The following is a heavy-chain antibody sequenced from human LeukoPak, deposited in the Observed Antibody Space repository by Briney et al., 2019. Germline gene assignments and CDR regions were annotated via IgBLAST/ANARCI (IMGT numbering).Heavy chain of an antibody. J-gene: IGHJ4*02. D-gene: IGHD6-19*01. CDR3: ARDPHSSGWFDY. Sequence: GGSLRLSCAASEFTFSRYNMNWVRQAPGKGLEWISYISSTSGPIYYADSVKGRFTISRDNAKNSLYLQMNSLRDEDTAVYYCARDPHSSGWFDYWGQGTLVTVSS. CDR1: EFTFSRYN. V-gene: IGHV3-48*02. CDR2: ISSTSGPI.